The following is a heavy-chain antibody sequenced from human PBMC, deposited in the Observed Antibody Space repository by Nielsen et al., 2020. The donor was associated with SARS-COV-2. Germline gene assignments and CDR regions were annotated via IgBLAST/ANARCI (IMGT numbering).Heavy chain of an antibody. CDR1: GGSFRDYY. Sequence: SETLSLTCAVHGGSFRDYYWSWIRQSPGKGLEWIGEINYSGSTNYNPSLKSRVTISVDTFKKQFSLKLSSVTAADTAVYYCARGAIGLTGEYEYWGQGTLVTVSS. J-gene: IGHJ4*02. D-gene: IGHD7-27*01. CDR2: INYSGST. CDR3: ARGAIGLTGEYEY. V-gene: IGHV4-34*01.